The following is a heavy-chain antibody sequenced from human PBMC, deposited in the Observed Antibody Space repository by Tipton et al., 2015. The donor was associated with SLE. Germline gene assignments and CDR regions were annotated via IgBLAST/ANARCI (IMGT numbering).Heavy chain of an antibody. CDR3: ARGVTSRLIIDS. Sequence: SLRLSCAASGFTFSSYGMHWVRQAPGKGLEWVAVISYDGSEKYNADSVKGRFAISRDNSRNTMYLQMNSLTPEDTAFYYCARGVTSRLIIDSWGQGTLVTVSS. CDR2: ISYDGSEK. J-gene: IGHJ4*02. V-gene: IGHV3-30*03. D-gene: IGHD2-8*01. CDR1: GFTFSSYG.